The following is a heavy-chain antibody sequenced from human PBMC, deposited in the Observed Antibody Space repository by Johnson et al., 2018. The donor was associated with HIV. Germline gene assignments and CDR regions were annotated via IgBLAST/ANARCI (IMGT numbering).Heavy chain of an antibody. J-gene: IGHJ3*02. CDR2: IKQDGSEK. Sequence: LVESGGGLVQPGGSLRLSCAASGFTFSSYWMSWVRQAPGKGLEWVANIKQDGSEKYYVDSVKGRFTISRDNSKNTLYLQMNSLRAEDTAFYYCARRDSGSLSFDIWGQGTMVTVSS. D-gene: IGHD1-26*01. CDR1: GFTFSSYW. V-gene: IGHV3-7*03. CDR3: ARRDSGSLSFDI.